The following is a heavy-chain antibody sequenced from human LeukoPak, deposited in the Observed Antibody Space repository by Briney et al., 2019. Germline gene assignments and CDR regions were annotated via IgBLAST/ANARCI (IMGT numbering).Heavy chain of an antibody. V-gene: IGHV4-39*07. Sequence: SETLSLTCTVSGGSISSSSYYWGWIRQPPGKGLEWIGSIYYSGSTYYNPSLKSRVTISVDKSKNQFSLKLSSVTAADTAVYYCARRGSSGGFHWFDPWGQGTLVTVSS. CDR3: ARRGSSGGFHWFDP. CDR1: GGSISSSSYY. J-gene: IGHJ5*02. D-gene: IGHD6-19*01. CDR2: IYYSGST.